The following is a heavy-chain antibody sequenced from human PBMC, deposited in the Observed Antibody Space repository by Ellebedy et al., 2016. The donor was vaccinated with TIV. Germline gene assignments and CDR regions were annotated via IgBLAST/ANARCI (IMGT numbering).Heavy chain of an antibody. J-gene: IGHJ3*02. V-gene: IGHV2-70*11. CDR1: GFSLSTSGMC. D-gene: IGHD3-22*01. CDR2: IDWDDDK. CDR3: ARSTYYYDSSGFRQLKGSRKYAFDI. Sequence: SGPTLVKPTQTLTLTCTFSGFSLSTSGMCVSWIRQPPGKALEWLARIDWDDDKYYSTSLKTRLTISKDTSKNQVVLTMTNMDPVDTATYYCARSTYYYDSSGFRQLKGSRKYAFDIWGQGTMVTVSS.